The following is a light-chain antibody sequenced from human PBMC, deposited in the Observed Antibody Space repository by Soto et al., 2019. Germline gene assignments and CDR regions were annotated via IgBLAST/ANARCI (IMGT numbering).Light chain of an antibody. Sequence: QSAPTQPSSVSGSPGQSISISCTRTSSDVGGYDYVSWYQQQPDKAPKLMIYEVTKRPSGVSNRFSGSKSGNTASLTISGLQSEDEADYYCSSHTSGSTRVFGTGTKVTVL. J-gene: IGLJ1*01. CDR2: EVT. CDR1: SSDVGGYDY. CDR3: SSHTSGSTRV. V-gene: IGLV2-14*01.